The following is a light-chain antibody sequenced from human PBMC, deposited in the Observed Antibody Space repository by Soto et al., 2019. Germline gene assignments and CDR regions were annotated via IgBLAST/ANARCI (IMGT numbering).Light chain of an antibody. J-gene: IGLJ3*02. CDR1: NSNIGSNS. CDR3: AAWDDSLNGVV. Sequence: VLGQAPSASGTPGQGVTISCSGSNSNIGSNSVNWYQQLPRTSPKLIIFGNNQRPSGVPGRFSGSKSGTSASLAISGLQSEDEADYYCAAWDDSLNGVVFGGGTKVTVL. V-gene: IGLV1-44*01. CDR2: GNN.